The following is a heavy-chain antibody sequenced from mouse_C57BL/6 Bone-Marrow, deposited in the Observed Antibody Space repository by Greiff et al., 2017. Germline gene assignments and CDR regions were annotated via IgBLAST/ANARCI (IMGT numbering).Heavy chain of an antibody. J-gene: IGHJ1*03. CDR1: GYTFTSYG. Sequence: VQLQESGAELARPGASVKLSCKASGYTFTSYGISWVKQRTGQGLEWIGEIYPRSGNTYYNEKFKGKATLAADKSSSTAYMELRSLTSEDSAVYFCARSYPWYFDVWGTGTTVTVSS. V-gene: IGHV1-81*01. CDR3: ARSYPWYFDV. CDR2: IYPRSGNT. D-gene: IGHD2-10*01.